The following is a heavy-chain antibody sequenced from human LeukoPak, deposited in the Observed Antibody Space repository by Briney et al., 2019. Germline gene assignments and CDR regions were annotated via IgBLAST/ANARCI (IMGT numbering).Heavy chain of an antibody. CDR2: IYHSGST. CDR3: ARHETRGGSYDPLGY. J-gene: IGHJ4*02. D-gene: IGHD5-18*01. Sequence: SGTLSLTCAVSGGSISSSNWWSWVRQPPGKGLEWIGEIYHSGSTNYNPSLKSRVTISVDTSKNQFSLKLSSVTAADTAVYYCARHETRGGSYDPLGYWGQGTLVTVSS. CDR1: GGSISSSNW. V-gene: IGHV4-4*02.